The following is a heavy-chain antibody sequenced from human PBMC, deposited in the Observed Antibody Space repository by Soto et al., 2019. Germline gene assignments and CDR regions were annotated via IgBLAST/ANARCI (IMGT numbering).Heavy chain of an antibody. Sequence: AGGSLRLSCAASGFNCSSFGMHWVRQAPGKGLEWVAVISYDGSNKYYADSVKGRFTISRDNSKNTLYLQMNSLRAEDTAVYYCAKVLFYDFWSGYPPMDVWGKGTTVTVSS. D-gene: IGHD3-3*01. CDR1: GFNCSSFG. CDR2: ISYDGSNK. J-gene: IGHJ6*03. CDR3: AKVLFYDFWSGYPPMDV. V-gene: IGHV3-30*18.